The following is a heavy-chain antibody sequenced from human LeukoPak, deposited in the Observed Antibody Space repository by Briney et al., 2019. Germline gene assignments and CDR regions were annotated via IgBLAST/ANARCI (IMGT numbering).Heavy chain of an antibody. CDR1: GGSISSYY. J-gene: IGHJ4*02. V-gene: IGHV4-59*01. Sequence: SETLSLTCTVSGGSISSYYWSWIRQPPGKGLEWIGYIYYSGSTNYNPSLKSRVTISVDTSKNQFSLKLSSVTAADTAVYYCAREAEYSSSWYRGRGYYFDYWGQGTLVTVFS. D-gene: IGHD6-13*01. CDR2: IYYSGST. CDR3: AREAEYSSSWYRGRGYYFDY.